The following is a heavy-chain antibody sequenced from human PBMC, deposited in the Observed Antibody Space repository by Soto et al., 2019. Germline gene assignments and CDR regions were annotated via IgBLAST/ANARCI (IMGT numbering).Heavy chain of an antibody. CDR2: ISSSSSTI. J-gene: IGHJ6*02. D-gene: IGHD6-13*01. CDR1: GFTFSSYS. V-gene: IGHV3-48*02. Sequence: EVQLVESGGGWVQPGGSLRLSCAASGFTFSSYSMNWVRQAPGKGLEWVSYISSSSSTIYYADSVKGRFTISRDNAKNSVYLQMNSRSDEDTAVYYGAREGQQLVLYYYYGMDVWGQGTTVTVSS. CDR3: AREGQQLVLYYYYGMDV.